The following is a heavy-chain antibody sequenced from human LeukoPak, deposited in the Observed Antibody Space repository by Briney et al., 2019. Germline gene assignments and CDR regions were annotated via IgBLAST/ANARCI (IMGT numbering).Heavy chain of an antibody. CDR1: GSSISSSSYY. CDR2: IYYSGST. Sequence: SETLSLTCTVSGSSISSSSYYWGWIRQPPGKGLEWIGSIYYSGSTYYNPSLKSRVTISVDTSKNQFSLKLSSVTAADTAVYYCARDFEAAKLLDYWGQGTLVTVSS. V-gene: IGHV4-39*07. D-gene: IGHD6-13*01. J-gene: IGHJ4*02. CDR3: ARDFEAAKLLDY.